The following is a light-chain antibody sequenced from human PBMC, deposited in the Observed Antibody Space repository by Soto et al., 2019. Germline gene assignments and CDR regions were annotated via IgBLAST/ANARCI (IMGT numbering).Light chain of an antibody. CDR2: VNSDGSH. CDR1: SGHSSNA. V-gene: IGLV4-69*01. CDR3: QTWGAGIVV. Sequence: QPVLTQSPSASASLGASVKLTCTLSSGHSSNAIAWHQQQPEKGPRYLMKVNSDGSHSKGDGIPDRFSGSRSGAERYLTISSLQSEDEADYYCQTWGAGIVVFGGGTKVTVL. J-gene: IGLJ2*01.